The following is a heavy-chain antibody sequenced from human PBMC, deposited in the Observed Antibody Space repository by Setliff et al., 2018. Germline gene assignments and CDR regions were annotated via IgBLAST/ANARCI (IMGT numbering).Heavy chain of an antibody. Sequence: SETLSLTCTVSGASISSGTYYRAWIRQPPGKGLEWIGRIHYGGTTYSNASLASRLTMSVDTSKNQFSLKLTSVAAADTAVYYCARTGTYRYFDYWGQGTRVTVSS. J-gene: IGHJ4*02. CDR3: ARTGTYRYFDY. V-gene: IGHV4-39*01. CDR1: GASISSGTYY. D-gene: IGHD1-1*01. CDR2: IHYGGTT.